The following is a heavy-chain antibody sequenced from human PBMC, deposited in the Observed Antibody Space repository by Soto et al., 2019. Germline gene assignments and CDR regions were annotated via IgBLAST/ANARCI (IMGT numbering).Heavy chain of an antibody. D-gene: IGHD6-13*01. CDR2: IYYSGST. CDR3: ARVWTSSSFDY. V-gene: IGHV4-59*01. CDR1: GGSISSYY. Sequence: SETLSLTCTVSGGSISSYYWSWIRQPPGKGLEWIGYIYYSGSTNYNPSLKSRVTISVDTSKNQFSLKLSSVTAADTAVYYCARVWTSSSFDYWGQGTLVTVSS. J-gene: IGHJ4*02.